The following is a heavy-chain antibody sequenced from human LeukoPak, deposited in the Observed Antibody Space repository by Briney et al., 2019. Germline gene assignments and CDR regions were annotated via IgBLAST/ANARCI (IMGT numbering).Heavy chain of an antibody. CDR1: GYSFTSYW. CDR2: IYPGDSDA. V-gene: IGHV5-51*01. D-gene: IGHD2/OR15-2a*01. J-gene: IGHJ4*02. CDR3: ARRNTACDPFDY. Sequence: GESLKISCKGSGYSFTSYWIGWVRQMPGKGLEWVGIIYPGDSDARYSPSFQGQVTISVDKSIATAYLQWSTLKASDTAMYYCARRNTACDPFDYWGQGTLVTVSS.